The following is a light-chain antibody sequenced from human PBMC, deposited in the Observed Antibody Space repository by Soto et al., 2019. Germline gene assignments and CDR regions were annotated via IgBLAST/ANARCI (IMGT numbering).Light chain of an antibody. CDR1: SSDIGRYNY. CDR2: EVI. J-gene: IGLJ2*01. V-gene: IGLV2-14*01. CDR3: SSYTRSSTLL. Sequence: QSVLTQPASVSGSPGQSITISCTGTSSDIGRYNYVSWYQQSPGKVPKLIIYEVIRRPSGISDRFSASKSGNTASLTISGLQADDEAHYYCSSYTRSSTLLFGGGTKLTVL.